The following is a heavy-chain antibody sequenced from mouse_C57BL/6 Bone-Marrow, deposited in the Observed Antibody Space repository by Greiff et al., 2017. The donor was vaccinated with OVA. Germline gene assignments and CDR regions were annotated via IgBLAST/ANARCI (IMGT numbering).Heavy chain of an antibody. Sequence: EVQLMESGGGLVQSGRSLRLSCATSGFTFSDFYMEWVRQAPGKGLEWIAASRNKANDYTTEYSASVKGRFIVSRDTSQSILYLQMNALRAEDTAIYYCARDYYGSSNYAMDYWGQGTSVTVSS. CDR1: GFTFSDFY. CDR3: ARDYYGSSNYAMDY. J-gene: IGHJ4*01. D-gene: IGHD1-1*01. V-gene: IGHV7-1*01. CDR2: SRNKANDYTT.